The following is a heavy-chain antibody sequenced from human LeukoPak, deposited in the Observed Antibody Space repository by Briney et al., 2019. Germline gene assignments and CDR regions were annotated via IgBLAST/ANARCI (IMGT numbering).Heavy chain of an antibody. J-gene: IGHJ6*03. V-gene: IGHV3-53*05. CDR1: GFTVSSNY. D-gene: IGHD3-22*01. CDR3: AKDKARDYYDSSGYQFYYYYYYMDV. Sequence: GGSLRLSCAASGFTVSSNYMNWVRQAPGKGLEWVTIIYSDGTTYYSESVKGRFTISRDNSKNSLYLQMHSLRAEDSALYYCAKDKARDYYDSSGYQFYYYYYYMDVWGKGTTATVSS. CDR2: IYSDGTT.